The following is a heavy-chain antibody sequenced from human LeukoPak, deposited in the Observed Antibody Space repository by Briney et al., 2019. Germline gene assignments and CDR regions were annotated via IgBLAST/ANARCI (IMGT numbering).Heavy chain of an antibody. CDR2: ITRDGSYA. V-gene: IGHV3-74*01. Sequence: GGSLRLSCAASGFAISNYWMHWVRQVPGKGLVWVSRITRDGSYANYADSVKGRFTFSRDNARNTLYLQMNSLRAEDTAVYYCARDGDGYNFDFWGQGALVTVSS. CDR1: GFAISNYW. J-gene: IGHJ4*02. D-gene: IGHD5-24*01. CDR3: ARDGDGYNFDF.